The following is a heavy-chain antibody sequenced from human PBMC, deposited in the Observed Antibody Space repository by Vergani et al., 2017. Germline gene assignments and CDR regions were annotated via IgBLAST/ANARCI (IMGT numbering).Heavy chain of an antibody. CDR1: GYTFIGYY. J-gene: IGHJ4*02. CDR2: INLKSGDT. CDR3: AREYCSSTSCHFDY. V-gene: IGHV1-2*02. D-gene: IGHD2-2*01. Sequence: QVQLVQSGAEVKKPGASVKVSCKASGYTFIGYYIHWVRQAPGQGLEWMGWINLKSGDTKCAQKFQGRVTMTRDTSISTAYMELSSLRSDDTAVYYCAREYCSSTSCHFDYWGQGTLVTVSS.